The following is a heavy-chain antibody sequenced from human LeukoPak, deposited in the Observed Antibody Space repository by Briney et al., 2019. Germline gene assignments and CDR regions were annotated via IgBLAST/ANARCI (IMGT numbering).Heavy chain of an antibody. D-gene: IGHD3-16*01. V-gene: IGHV3-23*03. CDR2: INAGGSST. CDR1: GFTSSSYG. CDR3: AKIVWNTYVYFDY. J-gene: IGHJ4*02. Sequence: GGSLRLSCAASGFTSSSYGISWVRQAPGKGLEWASHINAGGSSTYYTGSVKGRFTISRENSKNTVYLQMNSLSAEDTALYYCAKIVWNTYVYFDYWGQGTLVTVSS.